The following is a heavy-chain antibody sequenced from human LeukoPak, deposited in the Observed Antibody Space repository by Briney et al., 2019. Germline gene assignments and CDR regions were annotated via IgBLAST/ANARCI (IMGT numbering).Heavy chain of an antibody. CDR1: GGSISSYY. V-gene: IGHV4-59*01. D-gene: IGHD3-3*01. CDR3: ARVYYDFWSGHRTNYYMDV. CDR2: IYYSGST. Sequence: SETLSLTCTVSGGSISSYYWSWIRQPPGKGLEWTGYIYYSGSTNYNPSLKSRVTISVDTSKNQFSLKLSSVTDADTAVYYCARVYYDFWSGHRTNYYMDVWGKGTTVTVSS. J-gene: IGHJ6*03.